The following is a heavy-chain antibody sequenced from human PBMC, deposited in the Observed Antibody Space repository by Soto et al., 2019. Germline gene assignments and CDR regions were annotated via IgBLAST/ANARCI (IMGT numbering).Heavy chain of an antibody. CDR3: TKDTLSPSGYFEAFDV. CDR2: ISWNSGII. V-gene: IGHV3-9*01. Sequence: DAQLVESGGGLVQPGKSLRISCVASGFTFDDHTMHWVRQAPGRGLEWVSCISWNSGIIGYADSVEGRFTISRDNAKNSLYRRMDRLRPEDTAVYYCTKDTLSPSGYFEAFDVWGQGTKVSVSS. J-gene: IGHJ3*01. D-gene: IGHD3-22*01. CDR1: GFTFDDHT.